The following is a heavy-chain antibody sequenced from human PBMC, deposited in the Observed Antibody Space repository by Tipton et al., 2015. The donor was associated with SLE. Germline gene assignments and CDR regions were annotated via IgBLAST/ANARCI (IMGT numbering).Heavy chain of an antibody. D-gene: IGHD3-22*01. CDR2: ISYDGSNK. CDR1: GFTFSSYA. V-gene: IGHV3-30*04. CDR3: ARGITMIVVKVYFDY. Sequence: RSLRLSCAASGFTFSSYAMHWVRQAPGKGLEWVAVISYDGSNKYYADSVKGRFTISRDNSKNTPYLQMNSLRAEDTAVYYCARGITMIVVKVYFDYWGQGTLVTVSS. J-gene: IGHJ4*02.